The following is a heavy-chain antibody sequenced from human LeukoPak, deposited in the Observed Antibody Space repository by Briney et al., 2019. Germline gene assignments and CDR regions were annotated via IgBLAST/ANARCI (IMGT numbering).Heavy chain of an antibody. V-gene: IGHV3-53*01. J-gene: IGHJ3*02. CDR2: IYSGGST. CDR3: ARGGSYLSAFDI. CDR1: GFTFSSYS. Sequence: GGSLRLSCAASGFTFSSYSMNWVRQAPGKGLEWVSIIYSGGSTFYADSVKGRFTISRDNSKNTLYLQMNSLRAEDTAVYYCARGGSYLSAFDIWGQGTMVTVSS. D-gene: IGHD1-26*01.